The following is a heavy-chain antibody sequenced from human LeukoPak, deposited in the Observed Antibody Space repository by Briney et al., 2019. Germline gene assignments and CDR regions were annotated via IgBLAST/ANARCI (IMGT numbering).Heavy chain of an antibody. CDR2: IRYDGSNK. Sequence: PGGSLRLACAASGFTFSSYGMHWVRQAPGKGLEWVAFIRYDGSNKYYADSVKGRFTISRDNSKNTLYLQMNSLRAEDTAVYYCAKGANHYGRGNLYYFDYWGQGTLVTVSS. J-gene: IGHJ4*02. CDR3: AKGANHYGRGNLYYFDY. D-gene: IGHD4-23*01. V-gene: IGHV3-30*02. CDR1: GFTFSSYG.